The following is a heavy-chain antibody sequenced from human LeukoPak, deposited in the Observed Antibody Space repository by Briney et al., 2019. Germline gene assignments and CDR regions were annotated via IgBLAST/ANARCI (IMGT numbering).Heavy chain of an antibody. CDR2: IYYSGST. J-gene: IGHJ4*02. D-gene: IGHD3-10*01. CDR1: GGSISSYY. Sequence: PSETLSLTCTVSGGSISSYYWSWIRQPPGKGLERIGYIYYSGSTNYNPSLKSRVTISVDTSKNQFSLKLSPVTAADTAVYYCARGPEDVLLWFGESHFDYWGQGTLVTVSS. V-gene: IGHV4-59*01. CDR3: ARGPEDVLLWFGESHFDY.